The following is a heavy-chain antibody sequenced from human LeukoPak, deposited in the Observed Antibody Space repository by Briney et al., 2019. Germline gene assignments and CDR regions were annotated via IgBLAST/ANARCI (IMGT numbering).Heavy chain of an antibody. Sequence: GGSLRLSCAASGFTFSSYGMHWVRQAPGKGLEWVAVIWYDGSNKYYADSVKGRFTISRDNSKNMLYLQMNSLRAEDTAVYYCARSRTFLTYFDYWGQGTLVTVSS. V-gene: IGHV3-33*01. CDR3: ARSRTFLTYFDY. CDR1: GFTFSSYG. J-gene: IGHJ4*02. CDR2: IWYDGSNK.